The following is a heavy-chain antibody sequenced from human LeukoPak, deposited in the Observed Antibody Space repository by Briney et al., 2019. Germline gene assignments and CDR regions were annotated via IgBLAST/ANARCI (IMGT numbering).Heavy chain of an antibody. D-gene: IGHD3-3*01. Sequence: SETLSLTCSVSGDSIRDDYWSWIRQPPEKGLEWIGCIYYSGNTYYNPSLKSRVTISVDTSKNQFSLKLSSVTAADTAVYYCARAELNYDFWIGGPGFFDYWGQGTLVTVSS. V-gene: IGHV4-59*08. CDR3: ARAELNYDFWIGGPGFFDY. CDR2: IYYSGNT. CDR1: GDSIRDDY. J-gene: IGHJ4*02.